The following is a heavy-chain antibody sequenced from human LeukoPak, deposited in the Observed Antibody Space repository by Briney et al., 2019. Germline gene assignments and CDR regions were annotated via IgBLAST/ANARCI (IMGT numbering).Heavy chain of an antibody. CDR2: IWYDGSNK. Sequence: GGSLRLSCAASGFTFRSYGMHWVRQAPGKGLEWVAVIWYDGSNKYYADAVKGRFTISRDNSKNTLYLQMNSLRAEDTAVYYCARDSKAAAGLGRRYYYYYYMDVWGKGTTVTVSS. CDR1: GFTFRSYG. J-gene: IGHJ6*03. CDR3: ARDSKAAAGLGRRYYYYYYMDV. V-gene: IGHV3-33*01. D-gene: IGHD6-13*01.